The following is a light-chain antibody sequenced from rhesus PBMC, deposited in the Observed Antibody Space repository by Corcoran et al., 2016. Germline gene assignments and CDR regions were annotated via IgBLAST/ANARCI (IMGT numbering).Light chain of an antibody. J-gene: IGKJ1*01. CDR3: QQYKSYPWT. CDR1: QGISRY. Sequence: DIQMTQSPSSLSASVGDTVTITCRASQGISRYLNWFHQKPGKAPKLLIYAATTLQSGVPSRFIGSGSWTDFTLTISSLQPEDFATYYCQQYKSYPWTFGQGTKVEIK. CDR2: AAT. V-gene: IGKV1-28*02.